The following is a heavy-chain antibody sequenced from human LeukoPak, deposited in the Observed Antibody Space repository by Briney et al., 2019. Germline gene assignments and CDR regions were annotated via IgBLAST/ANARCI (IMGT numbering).Heavy chain of an antibody. Sequence: ASVKVSCKVSGYTLTELSMHWVRQAPGKGLEWVGGFYPEDGETIYAQKFQGRVTMTEDTSTDAAYMELSSLRSEDTAVYYCATDLMIANKYYYYGMDVWGQGTTVTVSS. J-gene: IGHJ6*02. CDR3: ATDLMIANKYYYYGMDV. D-gene: IGHD3-22*01. V-gene: IGHV1-24*01. CDR2: FYPEDGET. CDR1: GYTLTELS.